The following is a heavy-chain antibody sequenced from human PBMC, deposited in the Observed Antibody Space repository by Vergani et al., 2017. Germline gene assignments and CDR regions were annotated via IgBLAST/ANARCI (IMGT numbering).Heavy chain of an antibody. D-gene: IGHD3-10*01. CDR2: VYTSGMT. CDR1: GGSINTGAYY. CDR3: ARELSYYYGSGSEDYNPYYYECMDV. J-gene: IGHJ6*02. V-gene: IGHV4-61*02. Sequence: QVQLQESGPRLVRPSQTLSLTCTVSGGSINTGAYYWSWIRQPAGKGLEWIGRVYTSGMTNYNPSLKSRVTILVDRSKSQLSLKLTSVTAGDTAVYFCARELSYYYGSGSEDYNPYYYECMDVWGPGTTVTVSS.